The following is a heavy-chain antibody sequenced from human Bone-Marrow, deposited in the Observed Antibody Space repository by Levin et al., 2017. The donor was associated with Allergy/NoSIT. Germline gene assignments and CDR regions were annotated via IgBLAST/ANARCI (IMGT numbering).Heavy chain of an antibody. V-gene: IGHV3-13*04. D-gene: IGHD3-10*01. CDR2: IGTSGDT. J-gene: IGHJ6*02. CDR1: GFTFSSYD. CDR3: VRERPGGAYGLDV. Sequence: GESLKISCAASGFTFSSYDMHWVRQVTGKGLEWVSAIGTSGDTYYPGSVKGRFTISRENAKNSLYLQMNSLRAGDTAVYYCVRERPGGAYGLDVWGQGTTVTVSS.